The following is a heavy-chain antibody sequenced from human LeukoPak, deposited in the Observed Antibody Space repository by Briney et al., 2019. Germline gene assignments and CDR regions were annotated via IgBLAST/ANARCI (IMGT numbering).Heavy chain of an antibody. Sequence: GGSLRLSCTASGFTFGDYAMSWFRQAPGKGLEWVGFIRSKAYGGITEYAASVKGRFTISRDDSKSIAYLQMNSLKTEDTAVYYCTRAYYYDSSGYYGYFQHWGQGTLVTVSS. V-gene: IGHV3-49*03. D-gene: IGHD3-22*01. CDR2: IRSKAYGGIT. CDR3: TRAYYYDSSGYYGYFQH. J-gene: IGHJ1*01. CDR1: GFTFGDYA.